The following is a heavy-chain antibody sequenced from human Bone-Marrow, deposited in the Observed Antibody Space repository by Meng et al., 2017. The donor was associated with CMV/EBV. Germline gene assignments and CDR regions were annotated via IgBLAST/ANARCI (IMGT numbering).Heavy chain of an antibody. CDR3: ARVGTAMAHDY. V-gene: IGHV3-30-3*01. Sequence: VGLGGCVVKRGSPLRLSCAVSGLTFSSYAMHWVRQAPGKGLEWVAVISYDGSNKYYADSVKGRFTISRDNSKNTLYLQMNSLRAEDTAVYYCARVGTAMAHDYWGQGTLVTVSS. CDR1: GLTFSSYA. CDR2: ISYDGSNK. D-gene: IGHD5-18*01. J-gene: IGHJ4*02.